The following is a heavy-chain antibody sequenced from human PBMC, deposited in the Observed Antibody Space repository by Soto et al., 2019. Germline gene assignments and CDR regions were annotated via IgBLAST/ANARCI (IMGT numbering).Heavy chain of an antibody. D-gene: IGHD3-22*01. V-gene: IGHV3-53*01. Sequence: GGSLRLSCAASGFTVSSNYMSWVRQAPGKGLEWVSVIYSGGSTYYADSVKGRFTISRDNSKNTLYLQMNSLKTEDTAVYYCTLRNYDDSSGYHDYWGQVILVTVSS. CDR3: TLRNYDDSSGYHDY. CDR1: GFTVSSNY. J-gene: IGHJ4*02. CDR2: IYSGGST.